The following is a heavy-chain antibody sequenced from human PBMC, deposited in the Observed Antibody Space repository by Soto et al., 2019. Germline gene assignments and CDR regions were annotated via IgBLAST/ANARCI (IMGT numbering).Heavy chain of an antibody. CDR2: IYYSGST. D-gene: IGHD5-12*01. J-gene: IGHJ5*02. V-gene: IGHV4-31*03. CDR1: GGSISSGGYY. CDR3: AREPWAPVATSHFGFDP. Sequence: SETLSLTCTVSGGSISSGGYYWSWIRQHPGKGLEWIGYIYYSGSTYYNPSLKSRVTISVDTSKNQFSLKLSSVTAADTAVYYCAREPWAPVATSHFGFDPWGQGTLVTVSS.